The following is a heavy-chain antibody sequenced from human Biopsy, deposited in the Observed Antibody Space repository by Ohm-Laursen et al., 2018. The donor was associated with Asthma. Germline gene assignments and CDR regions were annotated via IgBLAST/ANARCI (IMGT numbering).Heavy chain of an antibody. V-gene: IGHV3-30*18. CDR3: AKDVFPGWELRRGLDY. Sequence: ALRLSCAASGFTFSHYGMHWVRQAPGKALDWVAVISFDGSNKNYTDSVKGRFTISRDNSRNTLHLQMNSLRAEDTAVYYCAKDVFPGWELRRGLDYWGQGTLVTVSS. CDR2: ISFDGSNK. J-gene: IGHJ4*02. D-gene: IGHD1-26*01. CDR1: GFTFSHYG.